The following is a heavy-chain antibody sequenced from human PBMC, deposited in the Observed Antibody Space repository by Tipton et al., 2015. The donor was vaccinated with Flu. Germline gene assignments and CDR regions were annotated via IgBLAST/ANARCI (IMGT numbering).Heavy chain of an antibody. CDR2: IYYSGTT. J-gene: IGHJ3*02. Sequence: LRLSCTVSGGSISSYTYYWGWFRQSPGTGLEWIGSIYYSGTTYYNPSLKSRVTMSIDTSKNQFSLKLSSVTAADTAVYYCARGLGVVVAVAFDIWGPRDNDHRLF. CDR3: ARGLGVVVAVAFDI. V-gene: IGHV4-39*07. CDR1: GGSISSYTYY. D-gene: IGHD2-15*01.